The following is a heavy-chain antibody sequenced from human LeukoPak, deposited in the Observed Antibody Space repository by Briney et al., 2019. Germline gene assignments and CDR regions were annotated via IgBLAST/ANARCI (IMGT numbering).Heavy chain of an antibody. CDR3: ASVDSGTAYLSDDY. Sequence: ASVKVSCKASGYTFTGHYVHWLRQAPGQGLEWMGWINPNSSVTNYAQKFQSRVTLTRDTSISTAYMELSRLRSDDTAIYYCASVDSGTAYLSDDYGGRGTLVTVSS. V-gene: IGHV1-2*02. J-gene: IGHJ4*02. CDR1: GYTFTGHY. CDR2: INPNSSVT. D-gene: IGHD3-16*01.